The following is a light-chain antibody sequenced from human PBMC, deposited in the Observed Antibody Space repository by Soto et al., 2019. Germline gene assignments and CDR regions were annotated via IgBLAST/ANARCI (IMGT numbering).Light chain of an antibody. CDR2: EAS. V-gene: IGKV1-33*01. J-gene: IGKJ2*01. CDR3: PHYDNLPRYT. CDR1: QAISNS. Sequence: DIQMTQSPSSLSTSVGERVTITCQASQAISNSLNWYQQKPGKAPNLLIYEASKLQTGVPSRFSGGGSGTHVTFAISNLQPEDIATYYCPHYDNLPRYTFGLGTKLEIK.